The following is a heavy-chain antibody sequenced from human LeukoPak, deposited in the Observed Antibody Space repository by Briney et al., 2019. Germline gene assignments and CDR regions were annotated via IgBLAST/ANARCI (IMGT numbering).Heavy chain of an antibody. V-gene: IGHV4-4*07. CDR2: IYTSGTT. Sequence: SETLSLTCTVSGGSISSYYWSWVRQPAGKGLEWLGRIYTSGTTNYNPSLRSRITRSLDTSKKQLALKLSSVTAADTAVYYCARDEAGSGYPDYWGQGTLVTVSS. CDR3: ARDEAGSGYPDY. CDR1: GGSISSYY. D-gene: IGHD3-22*01. J-gene: IGHJ4*02.